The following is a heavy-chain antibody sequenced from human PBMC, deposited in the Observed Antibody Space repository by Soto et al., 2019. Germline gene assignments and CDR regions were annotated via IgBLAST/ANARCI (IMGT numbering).Heavy chain of an antibody. J-gene: IGHJ6*02. Sequence: ASVKFSCKAAGYTFTIYGINWVRQAPGQVLECMVRISPDNGNTNYXXKLQGRVXXTTDTSTSTAXMELRXLRSDDTAVXYCARALGYSGYAGMDVWCQGTTVTVSS. CDR3: ARALGYSGYAGMDV. V-gene: IGHV1-18*01. D-gene: IGHD5-12*01. CDR1: GYTFTIYG. CDR2: ISPDNGNT.